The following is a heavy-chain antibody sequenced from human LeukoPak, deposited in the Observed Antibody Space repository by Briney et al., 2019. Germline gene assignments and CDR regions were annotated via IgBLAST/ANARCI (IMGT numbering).Heavy chain of an antibody. CDR2: INPSGGST. Sequence: GASVKVSCKASGYTFTSYYMHWVRQAPGQGLEWMGLINPSGGSTSYAQKFQGRVTMTRDTSTSTVYMELSSLRSEDTAVYYCARVGWELLGSTFLDYWGQGTLVTVSS. CDR1: GYTFTSYY. J-gene: IGHJ4*02. CDR3: ARVGWELLGSTFLDY. V-gene: IGHV1-46*01. D-gene: IGHD1-26*01.